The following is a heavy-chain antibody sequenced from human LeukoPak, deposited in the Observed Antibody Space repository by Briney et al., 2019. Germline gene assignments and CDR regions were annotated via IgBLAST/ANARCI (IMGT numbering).Heavy chain of an antibody. CDR3: ARGISDD. D-gene: IGHD1-14*01. Sequence: SETLSLTCTVSGGSISTSYWSWIRQPAGKGLEWIGRIFSSGDTNYNPSLKSRVTLSIDTSKNQFSPILTSVTAADTAAYYCARGISDDWGQGTLVTVSS. CDR2: IFSSGDT. CDR1: GGSISTSY. V-gene: IGHV4-4*07. J-gene: IGHJ4*02.